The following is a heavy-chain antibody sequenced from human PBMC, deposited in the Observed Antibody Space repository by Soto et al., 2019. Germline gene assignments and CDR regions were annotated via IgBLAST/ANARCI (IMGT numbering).Heavy chain of an antibody. J-gene: IGHJ4*02. Sequence: GSLRLSCAASGFTFSGSAMHWVRQASGKGLEWVGRIRSKANSYATAYAASVKGRFTISRDDSKNTAYLQMNSLKTEDTAVYYCTILGNYGIDAYWGQGTLVTVSS. V-gene: IGHV3-73*01. D-gene: IGHD4-17*01. CDR1: GFTFSGSA. CDR2: IRSKANSYAT. CDR3: TILGNYGIDAY.